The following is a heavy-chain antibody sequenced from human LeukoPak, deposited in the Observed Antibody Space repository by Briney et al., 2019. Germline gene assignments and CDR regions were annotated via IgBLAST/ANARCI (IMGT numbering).Heavy chain of an antibody. J-gene: IGHJ4*02. Sequence: SETLSLTCTVSGGSISNNSDYWGWIRQPPGKGLEWIGSIYYSATTFYNPSLKSRVTISVDTSKNQFSLRLSSVTAADTAVYYCARHPCSSTSCYIGQGFFDYWGQGTLVTVSS. V-gene: IGHV4-39*01. D-gene: IGHD2-2*02. CDR1: GGSISNNSDY. CDR3: ARHPCSSTSCYIGQGFFDY. CDR2: IYYSATT.